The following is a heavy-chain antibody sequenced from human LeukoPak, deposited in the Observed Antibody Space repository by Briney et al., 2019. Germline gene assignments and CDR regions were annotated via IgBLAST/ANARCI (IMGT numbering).Heavy chain of an antibody. CDR1: GGSFSGCY. CDR2: INHSGST. J-gene: IGHJ4*02. CDR3: ARVAPYYDDSSGYYSPRHFDY. Sequence: SETLSLTCAVYGGSFSGCYWSWIRQPPGKGLEWIGEINHSGSTNYNPSLKSRVTISVDTSKNQFSLKLSSVTAADTAVYYCARVAPYYDDSSGYYSPRHFDYWGQGTLVTVSS. D-gene: IGHD3-22*01. V-gene: IGHV4-34*01.